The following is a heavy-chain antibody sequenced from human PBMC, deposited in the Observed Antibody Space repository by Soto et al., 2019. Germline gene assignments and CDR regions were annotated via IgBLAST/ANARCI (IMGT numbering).Heavy chain of an antibody. CDR3: ARNPFVFRFLGGFPPTNYSGMAV. CDR1: GGTFSSYA. D-gene: IGHD3-16*01. Sequence: SVKVSCKASGGTFSSYAISWVRQAPGQGLEWMGGIIPIFGTANYAQKFQGRVTITADESTSTAYMELSSLRSEDTAGYYCARNPFVFRFLGGFPPTNYSGMAVGAKGP. CDR2: IIPIFGTA. J-gene: IGHJ6*04. V-gene: IGHV1-69*13.